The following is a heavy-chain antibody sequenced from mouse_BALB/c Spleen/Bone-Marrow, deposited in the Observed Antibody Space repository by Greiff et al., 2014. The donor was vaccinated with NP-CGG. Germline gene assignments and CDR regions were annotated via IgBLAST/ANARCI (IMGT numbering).Heavy chain of an antibody. CDR3: ARPGRLGRDWYFDV. J-gene: IGHJ1*01. CDR1: GYSFTEYT. V-gene: IGHV1-22*01. D-gene: IGHD4-1*01. Sequence: EVHLVESGPELVKPGASVKISCKTSGYSFTEYTMHWVKQRHGKSLEWIGRINPNNGGTSYNQKFKGKATLTVDKSSSTACMELRSLTSEDSAVYYCARPGRLGRDWYFDVWGAGTTITVSS. CDR2: INPNNGGT.